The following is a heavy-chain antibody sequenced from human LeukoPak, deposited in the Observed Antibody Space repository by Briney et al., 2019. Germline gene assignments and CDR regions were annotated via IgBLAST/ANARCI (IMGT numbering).Heavy chain of an antibody. CDR3: ARDRGSHYYGSGSFDY. V-gene: IGHV1-69*13. D-gene: IGHD3-10*01. CDR2: IIPIFGAA. CDR1: GGTFSSYA. Sequence: GASVKVSCKASGGTFSSYAISWVRQAPGQGLEWMGGIIPIFGAANYAQKFQGRVTITADESTSTAYMELSSLRSEDTAVYYCARDRGSHYYGSGSFDYWGQGTLVTVSS. J-gene: IGHJ4*02.